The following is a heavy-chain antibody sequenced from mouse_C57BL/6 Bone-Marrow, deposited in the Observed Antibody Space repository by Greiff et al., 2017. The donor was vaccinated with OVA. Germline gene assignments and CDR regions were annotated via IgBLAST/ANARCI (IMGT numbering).Heavy chain of an antibody. J-gene: IGHJ4*01. V-gene: IGHV5-4*01. CDR3: AREDYGSSRDY. CDR1: GFTFSSYA. Sequence: EVQGVESGGGLVKPGGSLKLSCAASGFTFSSYAMSWVRQTPEKRLEWVATISDGGSYTYYPDNVKGRFPISRDNAKNNLYLQMSHLKAEDTAMYYCAREDYGSSRDYWGQGTSVTVSS. D-gene: IGHD1-1*01. CDR2: ISDGGSYT.